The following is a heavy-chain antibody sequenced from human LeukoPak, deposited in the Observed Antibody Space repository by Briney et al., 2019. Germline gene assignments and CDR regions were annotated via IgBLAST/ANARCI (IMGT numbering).Heavy chain of an antibody. J-gene: IGHJ5*02. CDR2: ISSSSSYI. V-gene: IGHV3-21*01. Sequence: GGSLRLSCAASGFTFSSYSMNWVRQAPGKGLEWVSSISSSSSYIYYADSVRGRFTISRGNAKNSLYLQMNSLRAEDTAVYYCARDVTYYGGDWFDRWGQGTLVTVSS. CDR1: GFTFSSYS. CDR3: ARDVTYYGGDWFDR. D-gene: IGHD4-23*01.